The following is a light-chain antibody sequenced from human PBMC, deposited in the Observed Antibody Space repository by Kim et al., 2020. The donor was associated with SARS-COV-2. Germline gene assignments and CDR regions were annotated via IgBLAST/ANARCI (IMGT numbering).Light chain of an antibody. V-gene: IGLV2-14*02. CDR3: VLYTSDIVL. CDR1: TSDVGSSNL. J-gene: IGLJ2*01. CDR2: EVN. Sequence: PGQSIALSCTGTTSDVGSSNLVSWYQDHPGKAPKLIIYEVNKRPSGVSDRFSGSKSGNTASLTVSGLQADDEADYYCVLYTSDIVLFGRGTQLTVL.